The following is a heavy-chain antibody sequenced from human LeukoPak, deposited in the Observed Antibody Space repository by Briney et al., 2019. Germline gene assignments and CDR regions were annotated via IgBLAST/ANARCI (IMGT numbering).Heavy chain of an antibody. D-gene: IGHD4-11*01. CDR1: GFTFSTYW. V-gene: IGHV3-7*01. CDR2: IKQDGSQK. Sequence: GGSLRLSCAASGFTFSTYWMSWVRQAPGKGLEWVANIKQDGSQKYYVDSVKGRFTISRDNAKNSLYLQMNSLRAEDTAVYYCXXAQVSGNSNFGYWGQGTLVTVSS. J-gene: IGHJ4*02. CDR3: XXAQVSGNSNFGY.